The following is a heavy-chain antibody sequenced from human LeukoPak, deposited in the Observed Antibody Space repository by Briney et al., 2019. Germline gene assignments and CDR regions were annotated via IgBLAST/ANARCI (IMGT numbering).Heavy chain of an antibody. CDR3: ARQPGGTAAFDI. D-gene: IGHD1-14*01. Sequence: SETLSLTCTVSGGSLNSYYWSWIRQPPGKGLEWIGYISYTGGETNYNPSLKSRLTISVDTSKNQFSLMLTPVTAADTAVYYCARQPGGTAAFDIWAQGTMVTVSS. CDR1: GGSLNSYY. V-gene: IGHV4-59*08. J-gene: IGHJ3*02. CDR2: ISYTGGET.